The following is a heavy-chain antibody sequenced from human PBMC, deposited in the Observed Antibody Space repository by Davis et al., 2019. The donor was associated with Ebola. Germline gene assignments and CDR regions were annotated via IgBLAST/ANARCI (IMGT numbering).Heavy chain of an antibody. V-gene: IGHV5-51*01. Sequence: GESLKISCKGSGYRFTNSWIGWVRQMPGKGLEWMGIIYPGDSDTRYSPSFQGQISISADRSTSTAFLQWDSLKASDTAIYYCALLPYRSSWNDGFDFWGQGTRVTVSS. CDR3: ALLPYRSSWNDGFDF. CDR2: IYPGDSDT. CDR1: GYRFTNSW. J-gene: IGHJ3*01. D-gene: IGHD6-13*01.